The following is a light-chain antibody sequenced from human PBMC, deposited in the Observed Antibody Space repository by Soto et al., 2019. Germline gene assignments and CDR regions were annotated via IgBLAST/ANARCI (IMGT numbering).Light chain of an antibody. CDR1: SSDVGGYTY. V-gene: IGLV2-14*01. Sequence: QSVLTQPASVSGSPRQSITISCTGASSDVGGYTYVSWYQQHPGKPPKLMIYEVNNRPSGVSNRFSGSKSGNTASLTISGLQAEDEADYYCQSYDSSLRVLYVFGTGTKVTVL. J-gene: IGLJ1*01. CDR2: EVN. CDR3: QSYDSSLRVLYV.